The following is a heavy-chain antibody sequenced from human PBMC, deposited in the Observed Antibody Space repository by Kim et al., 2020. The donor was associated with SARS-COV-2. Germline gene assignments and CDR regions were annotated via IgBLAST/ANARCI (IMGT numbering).Heavy chain of an antibody. D-gene: IGHD3-10*01. Sequence: SETLSLTCTVSGGAISSGAHFWSWLRQHPGKGLEWIGYVFTSGSTHYNPSLKSRAAISVDTSKNRFSLEMTSVTAADTAVYYCARTEKVRGVHFYFDYWGQGTLVTVS. J-gene: IGHJ4*02. CDR1: GGAISSGAHF. CDR2: VFTSGST. V-gene: IGHV4-31*03. CDR3: ARTEKVRGVHFYFDY.